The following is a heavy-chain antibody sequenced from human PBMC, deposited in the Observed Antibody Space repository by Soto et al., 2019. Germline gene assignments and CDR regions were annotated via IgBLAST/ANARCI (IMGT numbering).Heavy chain of an antibody. J-gene: IGHJ6*02. Sequence: GASVKVCCKASGGTFSSYAISWVRQAPGHGLEWMGGIIPIFGTANYAQKFQGRVTITADESTSTAYMELSSLRSEDTAVYYCARGEMATINDYYGMHVLGHAPPVTVS. CDR1: GGTFSSYA. CDR3: ARGEMATINDYYGMHV. V-gene: IGHV1-69*13. D-gene: IGHD5-12*01. CDR2: IIPIFGTA.